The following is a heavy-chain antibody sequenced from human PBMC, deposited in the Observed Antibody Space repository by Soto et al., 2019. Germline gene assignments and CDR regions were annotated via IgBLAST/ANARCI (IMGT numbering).Heavy chain of an antibody. CDR1: GGSYSGYY. CDR2: INDRGSI. J-gene: IGHJ2*01. D-gene: IGHD3-9*01. V-gene: IGHV4-34*01. Sequence: QVQLQQWGAGPLRPLETLSLTCGVSGGSYSGYYWAWIRQSPGKGLEWIGEINDRGSINYNPPLKSRVSISVDTSKNHYSLSLRSVTAADTAVYYCARESHDILTGPPWVWYFDLWGRGTLVTVSS. CDR3: ARESHDILTGPPWVWYFDL.